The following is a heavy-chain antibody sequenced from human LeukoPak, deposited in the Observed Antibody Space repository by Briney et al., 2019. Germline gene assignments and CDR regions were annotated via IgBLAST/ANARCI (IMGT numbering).Heavy chain of an antibody. J-gene: IGHJ4*02. Sequence: GGSLRLSCAASGFTFSSYWMNWVRQAPGKGLEWVANIKQDGSEKYYVDSVKDRFSISRDNAKNLLYLQMNSLRAEDTAVYYCARGYSSSCDYWGQGTLVTVSS. V-gene: IGHV3-7*01. CDR1: GFTFSSYW. D-gene: IGHD6-6*01. CDR3: ARGYSSSCDY. CDR2: IKQDGSEK.